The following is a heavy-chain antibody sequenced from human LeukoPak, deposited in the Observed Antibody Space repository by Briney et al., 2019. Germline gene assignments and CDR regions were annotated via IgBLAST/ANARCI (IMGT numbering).Heavy chain of an antibody. Sequence: PGGSLRLSCEASGFTFSAYAMTWVRQAPGKGLEWISYISSSGSTVYYADSVKGRFTISRDNAKNSLYLQMNSLRAEDTAVYYCAREVYYDSSGGGIWGQGTLVTVSS. J-gene: IGHJ3*02. V-gene: IGHV3-48*03. CDR1: GFTFSAYA. CDR3: AREVYYDSSGGGI. D-gene: IGHD3-22*01. CDR2: ISSSGSTV.